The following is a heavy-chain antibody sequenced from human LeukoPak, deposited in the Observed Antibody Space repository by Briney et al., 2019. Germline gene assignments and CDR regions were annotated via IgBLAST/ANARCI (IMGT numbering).Heavy chain of an antibody. Sequence: ASVKVSCKASGYTFTTYYIHWVRQAPGQGLEWMGIINPSGGSRSYAQKFQGRVTMTRDTSTSTVYMELSSLRSEDTATYYCARDLGVYDSSGYYYRGLDYWGQGTLVTVSS. V-gene: IGHV1-46*01. J-gene: IGHJ4*02. D-gene: IGHD3-22*01. CDR2: INPSGGSR. CDR1: GYTFTTYY. CDR3: ARDLGVYDSSGYYYRGLDY.